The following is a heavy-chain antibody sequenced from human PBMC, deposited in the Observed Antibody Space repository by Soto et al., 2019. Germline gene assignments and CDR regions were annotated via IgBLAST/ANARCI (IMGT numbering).Heavy chain of an antibody. CDR2: IIPIFGTA. CDR1: GGTFSSYA. D-gene: IGHD3-10*01. V-gene: IGHV1-69*01. CDR3: AGGGGAYYYGSGSYYDNWFDP. J-gene: IGHJ5*02. Sequence: QVQLVQSGAEVKKPGSSVKVSCKASGGTFSSYAISWVRQAPGQGLEWMGGIIPIFGTANYAQKFQGRVTITADESTSTAYMELSSLRSEDTAVYYCAGGGGAYYYGSGSYYDNWFDPWGQGTLVTVSS.